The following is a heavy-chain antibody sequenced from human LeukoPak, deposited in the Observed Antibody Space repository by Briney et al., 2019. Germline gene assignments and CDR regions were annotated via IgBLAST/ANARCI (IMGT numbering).Heavy chain of an antibody. D-gene: IGHD1-26*01. V-gene: IGHV1-69*13. CDR3: ARSGYGGSYYGGYYYMDV. CDR2: IIPIFGTA. CDR1: GVTFSSYV. Sequence: SVKVSCKASGVTFSSYVISWVRQAPGQGLEWMGGIIPIFGTANYAQKFQGRVTITADESTSTAYMELSSLRSEDTVVYYCARSGYGGSYYGGYYYMDVWGKGTTVTVSS. J-gene: IGHJ6*03.